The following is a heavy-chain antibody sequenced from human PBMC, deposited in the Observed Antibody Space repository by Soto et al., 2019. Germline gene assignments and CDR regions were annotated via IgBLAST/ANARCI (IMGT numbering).Heavy chain of an antibody. D-gene: IGHD2-21*01. CDR1: GFELSLSADGTR. CDR3: ARTARRDGYNYGMDV. V-gene: IGHV2-70*04. CDR2: IDWDNDK. Sequence: SGPTLVNPTQTLTLTCTFSGFELSLSADGTRVSWIRQPPGKALEWLARIDWDNDKFYSTSLKTRLTISKDTSKNQVVLTMTNMDPVDTATYYCARTARRDGYNYGMDVWGQGTRVTVSS. J-gene: IGHJ6*02.